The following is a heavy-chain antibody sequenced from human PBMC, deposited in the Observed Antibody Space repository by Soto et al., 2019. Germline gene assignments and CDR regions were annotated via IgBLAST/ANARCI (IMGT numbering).Heavy chain of an antibody. CDR3: ERLAGDYIGRGFDY. CDR1: GYTFTAHW. V-gene: IGHV5-51*01. D-gene: IGHD4-17*01. CDR2: IYPDDSDT. J-gene: IGHJ4*02. Sequence: PGESLKISCKGSGYTFTAHWIAWVRQMPGKRLEWMGLIYPDDSDTRYSPSFQGQVTISADKSSNTAYLQWSSLKASDTAIYYCERLAGDYIGRGFDYWGQGTPVTVSS.